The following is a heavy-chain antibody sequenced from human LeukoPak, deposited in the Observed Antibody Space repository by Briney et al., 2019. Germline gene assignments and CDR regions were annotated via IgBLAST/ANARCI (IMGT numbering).Heavy chain of an antibody. J-gene: IGHJ3*02. CDR1: GYSFTTYW. D-gene: IGHD2-21*02. V-gene: IGHV5-51*01. CDR2: IYPGDSDA. Sequence: GESLKISCTCFGYSFTTYWIGWVRQMPGKGLEWMGIIYPGDSDARYSPSLQGQVTISVDKSISTAYLQWSSLKASDTAMYYCARQGRIVVVTTTHDAFDIWGQGTMVTVSS. CDR3: ARQGRIVVVTTTHDAFDI.